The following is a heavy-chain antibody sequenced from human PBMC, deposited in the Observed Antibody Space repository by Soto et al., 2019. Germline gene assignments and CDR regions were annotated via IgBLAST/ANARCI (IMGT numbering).Heavy chain of an antibody. V-gene: IGHV1-3*01. D-gene: IGHD6-6*01. CDR3: SRDGHSSSSGSDY. CDR2: ISGGNGNT. J-gene: IGHJ4*02. CDR1: GYTFTSYA. Sequence: GASVKVSCKASGYTFTSYAMHWVRQAPGQRLEWMGWISGGNGNTKYSQKFQGRVTITRDTSASTAYMELSSLRSEDTAVYYCSRDGHSSSSGSDYWGQGTLVTVSS.